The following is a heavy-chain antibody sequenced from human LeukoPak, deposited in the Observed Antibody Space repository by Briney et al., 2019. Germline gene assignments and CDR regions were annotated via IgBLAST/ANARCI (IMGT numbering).Heavy chain of an antibody. CDR1: GYTFTGYY. CDR3: ASMAPSMVRGVITYYYYYGMDV. D-gene: IGHD3-10*01. V-gene: IGHV1-8*02. J-gene: IGHJ6*02. Sequence: ASVKVSCKASGYTFTGYYMHWVRQAPGQGLEWMGWINPNSGNTGYAQKFQGRVTMTRNTSISTAYMELSSLRSEDTAVYYCASMAPSMVRGVITYYYYYGMDVWGQGTTVTVSS. CDR2: INPNSGNT.